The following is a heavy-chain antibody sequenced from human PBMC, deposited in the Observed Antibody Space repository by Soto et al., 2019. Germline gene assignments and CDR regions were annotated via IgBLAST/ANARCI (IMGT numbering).Heavy chain of an antibody. CDR3: ARAGYSSGWYDWFDP. CDR1: GGSISSYY. J-gene: IGHJ5*02. CDR2: IYYSGST. V-gene: IGHV4-59*01. D-gene: IGHD6-19*01. Sequence: SETLSLTCTVSGGSISSYYWSWIRQPPGKGLEWIGYIYYSGSTNYNPSLESRVTISVDTSKNQFSLKLSSVTAAVTAVYYCARAGYSSGWYDWFDPWGQGTLVTVSS.